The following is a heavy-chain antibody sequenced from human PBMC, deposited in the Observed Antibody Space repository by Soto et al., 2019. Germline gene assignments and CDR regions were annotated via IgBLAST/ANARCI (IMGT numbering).Heavy chain of an antibody. J-gene: IGHJ4*02. V-gene: IGHV4-39*01. Sequence: SETLSLTCTVSGGSISSSSYYWGWIRQPPGKGLEWIGSIYYSGSTYYNPSLKSRVTISVDTSKNQFSLKLSSVTAADTAVYYCARNGDSSGYYYSAAPSLDYWGQGTLVTVSS. CDR1: GGSISSSSYY. CDR3: ARNGDSSGYYYSAAPSLDY. CDR2: IYYSGST. D-gene: IGHD3-22*01.